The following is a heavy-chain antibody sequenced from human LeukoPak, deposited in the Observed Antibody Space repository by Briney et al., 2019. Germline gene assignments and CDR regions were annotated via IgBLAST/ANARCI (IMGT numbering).Heavy chain of an antibody. Sequence: SVKVSCKASGGTFSSYAISWVRQAPGQGLEWMGRIVPILGIANYAQKFQGRVTITADKSTSTAYMELSSLRSEDTAVYYCARGVYLPYDCWGQGTLVTVSS. J-gene: IGHJ4*02. CDR2: IVPILGIA. D-gene: IGHD2-2*01. CDR3: ARGVYLPYDC. CDR1: GGTFSSYA. V-gene: IGHV1-69*04.